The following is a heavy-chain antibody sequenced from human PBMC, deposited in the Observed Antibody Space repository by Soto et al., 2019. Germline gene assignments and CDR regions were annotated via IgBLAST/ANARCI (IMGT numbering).Heavy chain of an antibody. CDR3: ARGAHDPPYYYFYMDV. CDR2: IIPILGTI. J-gene: IGHJ6*03. Sequence: QVQLVQSGAEVKKPGSSVRVSCKASGGTFSNFILTWVRQAPGQGLEWMGRIIPILGTITYAQKFQGRVTITADKSSSTAYIELGSLRSEDTAVYYCARGAHDPPYYYFYMDVWGKGTTVTVSS. CDR1: GGTFSNFI. V-gene: IGHV1-69*08. D-gene: IGHD1-1*01.